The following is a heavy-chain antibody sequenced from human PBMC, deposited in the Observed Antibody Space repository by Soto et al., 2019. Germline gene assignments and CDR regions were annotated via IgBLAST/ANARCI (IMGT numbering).Heavy chain of an antibody. V-gene: IGHV1-18*01. CDR1: GYTFISYG. J-gene: IGHJ3*01. D-gene: IGHD3-22*01. CDR3: AREDSSGSGDV. CDR2: ISAYNGNT. Sequence: ASVKVACKASGYTFISYGISWVRQAPGQGLEWMGWISAYNGNTNYAQKLQGRVTMTTDTSTSTAYMELRSLRSDDTALYYCAREDSSGSGDVWGQGTMVTVSS.